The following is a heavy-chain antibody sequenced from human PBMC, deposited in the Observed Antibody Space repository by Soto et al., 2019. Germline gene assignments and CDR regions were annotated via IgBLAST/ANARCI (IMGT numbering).Heavy chain of an antibody. D-gene: IGHD5-12*01. CDR3: ARVQITPSGSRRFDP. J-gene: IGHJ5*02. V-gene: IGHV1-18*01. CDR2: VSAYNGAT. CDR1: GDTFSTYS. Sequence: QVQLVQSAAEVKRPGASVKVSCSASGDTFSTYSFTWVRQAPGQGPEWMGWVSAYNGATYLAQKFQDRLTVTTETSTGTAYMELMSLRSDDTAVYYCARVQITPSGSRRFDPWGQGTRVTVSS.